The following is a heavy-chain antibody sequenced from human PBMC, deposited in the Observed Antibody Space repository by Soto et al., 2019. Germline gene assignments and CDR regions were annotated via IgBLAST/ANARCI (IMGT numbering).Heavy chain of an antibody. Sequence: ASVKVSCKATGYTFTSYDIHWVRQATGQGLEWMGWMNPNSDNTGYAQKFQGRVTMTRSTSRSTAYMELSSLGSEDTAVYYCARGNFHDGIWGSYRYRRYYFDHWGQGTLVTVSS. D-gene: IGHD3-16*02. V-gene: IGHV1-8*01. CDR2: MNPNSDNT. CDR3: ARGNFHDGIWGSYRYRRYYFDH. CDR1: GYTFTSYD. J-gene: IGHJ4*02.